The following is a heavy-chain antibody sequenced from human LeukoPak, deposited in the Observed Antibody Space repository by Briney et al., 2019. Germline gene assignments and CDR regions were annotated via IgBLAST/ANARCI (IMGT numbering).Heavy chain of an antibody. CDR1: GGTFSSYA. CDR2: ISAYNGNT. CDR3: ARVRRGGRTGWFDP. D-gene: IGHD2-15*01. Sequence: ASVKVSCKASGGTFSSYAISWVRQAPGQGLEWMGWISAYNGNTNYAQKLQGRVTMTTDTSTSTAYMELRSLRSDDTAVYYCARVRRGGRTGWFDPWGQGTLVTVSS. V-gene: IGHV1-18*01. J-gene: IGHJ5*02.